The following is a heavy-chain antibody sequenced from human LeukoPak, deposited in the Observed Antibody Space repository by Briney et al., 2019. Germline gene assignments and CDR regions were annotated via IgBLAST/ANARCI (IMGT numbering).Heavy chain of an antibody. CDR1: GFTFSSYS. Sequence: RSGGSLRLSCAASGFTFSSYSMTWVRQAPGKGLEWVSSISSSSSYIYYADSVKGRFTISRDNAKNSLYLQMNSLRAEDTAVYYCARSVQGGFDYWGQGTLVTVSS. J-gene: IGHJ4*02. V-gene: IGHV3-21*01. CDR2: ISSSSSYI. D-gene: IGHD5/OR15-5a*01. CDR3: ARSVQGGFDY.